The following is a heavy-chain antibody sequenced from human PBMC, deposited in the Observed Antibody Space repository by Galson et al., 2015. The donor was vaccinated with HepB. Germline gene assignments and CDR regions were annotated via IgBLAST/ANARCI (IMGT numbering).Heavy chain of an antibody. CDR3: ARAVYYDFWNGFGP. Sequence: LSLTCAVYGGSLSNHYWSWIRQSPGKGLEWIGEINHGGSTNYNPSLKNRVSISVDTSKNRFSLKLSSVTAADTAVYYCARAVYYDFWNGFGPWGQGTLVTVSS. CDR1: GGSLSNHY. J-gene: IGHJ5*02. D-gene: IGHD3-3*01. V-gene: IGHV4-34*01. CDR2: INHGGST.